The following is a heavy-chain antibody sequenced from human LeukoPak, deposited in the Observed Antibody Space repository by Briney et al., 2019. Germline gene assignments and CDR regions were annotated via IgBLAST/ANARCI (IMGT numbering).Heavy chain of an antibody. Sequence: ASETLSLTCTVSGGSISSYYWSWIRQPAGKGLEWIGRIYTSGSTNYNPSLKSRVTMSVDTSKNQFSLKLSSVTAADTAVYYCAGSIAAAPRENAFDIWGQGTMVTVSS. CDR1: GGSISSYY. J-gene: IGHJ3*02. CDR2: IYTSGST. D-gene: IGHD6-13*01. V-gene: IGHV4-4*07. CDR3: AGSIAAAPRENAFDI.